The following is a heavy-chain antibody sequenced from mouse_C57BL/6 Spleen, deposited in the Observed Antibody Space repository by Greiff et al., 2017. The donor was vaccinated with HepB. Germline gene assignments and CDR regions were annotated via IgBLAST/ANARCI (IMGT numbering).Heavy chain of an antibody. CDR2: IDPSDSYT. CDR3: ARRGQLRLYYAMDY. J-gene: IGHJ4*01. CDR1: GYTFTGYW. Sequence: VKLMESGAELMKPGASVKLSCKATGYTFTGYWIEWVKQRPGHGLEWIGEIDPSDSYTNYNQKFKGKATLTVDTSSSTAYMQLSSLTSEDSAVYYCARRGQLRLYYAMDYWGQGTSVTVSS. D-gene: IGHD3-3*01. V-gene: IGHV1-50*01.